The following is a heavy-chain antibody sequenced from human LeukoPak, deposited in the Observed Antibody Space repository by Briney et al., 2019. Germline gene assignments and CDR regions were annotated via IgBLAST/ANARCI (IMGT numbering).Heavy chain of an antibody. J-gene: IGHJ4*02. V-gene: IGHV3-30*02. Sequence: GGSLRLSCTPSGFIFSNYGMNWVRQAPGKGLEWVTFIRYDGSDKYYADSVKGRFTISRDNSKNTMYLQMNSLRPEDTALYYCAKKSGTAWYVDHWGQGTLVTVSS. CDR2: IRYDGSDK. D-gene: IGHD6-19*01. CDR1: GFIFSNYG. CDR3: AKKSGTAWYVDH.